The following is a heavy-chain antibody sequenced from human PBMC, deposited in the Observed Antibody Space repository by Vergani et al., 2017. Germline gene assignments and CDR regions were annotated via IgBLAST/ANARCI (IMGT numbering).Heavy chain of an antibody. Sequence: VQLVQSGAEVKKPGATMKISCKVSGYTFTDHYMHWVKQAPGKGLEWMGLVDPEDGETIYAEKFKGRVTIAADTSTDTAHLELSSLRSEDTAVYYGATPQTVTTGGMEVWGQGTTVIVSS. V-gene: IGHV1-69-2*01. D-gene: IGHD4-17*01. CDR1: GYTFTDHY. CDR2: VDPEDGET. J-gene: IGHJ6*02. CDR3: ATPQTVTTGGMEV.